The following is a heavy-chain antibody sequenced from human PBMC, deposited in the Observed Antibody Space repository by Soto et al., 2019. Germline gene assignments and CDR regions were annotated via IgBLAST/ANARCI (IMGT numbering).Heavy chain of an antibody. V-gene: IGHV3-7*03. D-gene: IGHD5-18*01. CDR3: ARTGVDTAMVRPYYYYGMDV. CDR1: GFTFSSYW. CDR2: IKQDGSEK. J-gene: IGHJ6*02. Sequence: PGGSLRLSCAASGFTFSSYWMSWVRQAPGKGLEWVANIKQDGSEKYYVDSVKGRFTISRDNAKNSLYLQMNSLRAEDTAVYYCARTGVDTAMVRPYYYYGMDVWGQGTTVTVSS.